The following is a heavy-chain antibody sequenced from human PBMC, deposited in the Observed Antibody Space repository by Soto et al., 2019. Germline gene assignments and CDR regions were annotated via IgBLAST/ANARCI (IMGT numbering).Heavy chain of an antibody. CDR1: GGSISRNSYY. J-gene: IGHJ4*02. D-gene: IGHD1-1*01. V-gene: IGHV4-39*01. CDR3: ARHDWNGVDY. CDR2: IYYSGST. Sequence: QMQLQESGPGLVKPSETLSLTCTVSGGSISRNSYYWGGIRQPPGKGLEWIGSIYYSGSTYYNPSPKSRVTISVDTSKNQFSLKLSSVTAADTAVYYCARHDWNGVDYWGQGTLVTVSS.